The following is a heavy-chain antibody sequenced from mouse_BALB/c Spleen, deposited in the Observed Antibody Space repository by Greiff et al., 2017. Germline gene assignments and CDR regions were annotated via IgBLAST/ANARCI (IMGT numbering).Heavy chain of an antibody. Sequence: EVKLQESGPGLVKPSQSLSLTCTVTGYSITSDYAWNWIRQFPGNKLEWMGYISYSGSTSYNPSLKSRISITRDTSKNQFFLQLNSVTTEDTATYYCAREGNYGPWFAYWGQGTLVTVSA. CDR1: GYSITSDYA. CDR3: AREGNYGPWFAY. J-gene: IGHJ3*01. V-gene: IGHV3-2*02. CDR2: ISYSGST. D-gene: IGHD2-1*01.